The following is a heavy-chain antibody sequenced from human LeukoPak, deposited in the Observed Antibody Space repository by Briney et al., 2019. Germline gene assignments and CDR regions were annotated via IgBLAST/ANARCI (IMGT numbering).Heavy chain of an antibody. V-gene: IGHV4-59*12. CDR1: GGSISSYY. J-gene: IGHJ5*02. CDR3: ARDPYYYDSSGYNWFDP. D-gene: IGHD3-22*01. Sequence: SETLSLTCTVSGGSISSYYWSWIRQPPGKGLEWIGNIYYSGSTNYNPSLKSRVTISVDTSKNQFSLKLSSVPAADTAVYYCARDPYYYDSSGYNWFDPWGQGTLVTVSS. CDR2: IYYSGST.